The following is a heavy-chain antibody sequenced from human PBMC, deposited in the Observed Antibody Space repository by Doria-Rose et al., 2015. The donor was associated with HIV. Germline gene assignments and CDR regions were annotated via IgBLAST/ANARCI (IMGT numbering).Heavy chain of an antibody. J-gene: IGHJ4*02. V-gene: IGHV2-26*01. CDR3: ARIKSSRWYHKYYFDF. CDR2: IFSDDER. CDR1: GVSLSSPGMG. Sequence: TLKESGPVLVKPTEALTLTCTVSGVSLSSPGMGVSWIRQPPGKALEWLATIFSDDERSYKTSLKSRLTISRGTSKSQLVLTMTDMDPVDTATYYCARIKSSRWYHKYYFDFWGQGTLVIVSA. D-gene: IGHD6-13*01.